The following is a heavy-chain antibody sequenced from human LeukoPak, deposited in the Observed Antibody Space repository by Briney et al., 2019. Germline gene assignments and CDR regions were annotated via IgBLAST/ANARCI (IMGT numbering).Heavy chain of an antibody. D-gene: IGHD6-19*01. CDR2: IKQDGSEK. J-gene: IGHJ6*02. Sequence: PGGSLRLPCAASGFTFSSYWMSWVRQAPGKGLEWVANIKQDGSEKYYVDSVKGRFTISRDNAKNSLYLQMNSLRAEDTAVYYCARDHSSGWFYGNYYYYYGMDVWGQGTTVNVSS. CDR3: ARDHSSGWFYGNYYYYYGMDV. V-gene: IGHV3-7*03. CDR1: GFTFSSYW.